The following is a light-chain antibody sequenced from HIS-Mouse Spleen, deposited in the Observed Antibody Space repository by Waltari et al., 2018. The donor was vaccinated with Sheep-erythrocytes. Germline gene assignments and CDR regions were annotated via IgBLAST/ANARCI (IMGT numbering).Light chain of an antibody. V-gene: IGLV2-8*01. CDR3: SSYAGSNNWV. CDR1: SSDVGGYNY. CDR2: EVS. J-gene: IGLJ3*02. Sequence: QSALTQPPSASGSPGQSVTISCTGTSSDVGGYNYVSWYQQHPGKAPKLMIDEVSKPPSVVPERFSGSKSGHTASLTVSGLQAEDEADYYCSSYAGSNNWVFGGGTKLTVL.